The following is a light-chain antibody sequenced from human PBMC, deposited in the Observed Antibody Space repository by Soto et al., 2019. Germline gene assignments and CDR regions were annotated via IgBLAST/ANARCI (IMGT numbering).Light chain of an antibody. V-gene: IGLV4-69*01. Sequence: QSVLTQSPSASASLGASVKLTCTLSSGHSSYAIAWHQQQPEKGPRYLMKLDSDGSHTKGDAIPDRFSGSSSGAARYHTISSHQCEDEADYYCQTWGTGIHVVFGGGTKVTVL. CDR1: SGHSSYA. J-gene: IGLJ2*01. CDR3: QTWGTGIHVV. CDR2: LDSDGSH.